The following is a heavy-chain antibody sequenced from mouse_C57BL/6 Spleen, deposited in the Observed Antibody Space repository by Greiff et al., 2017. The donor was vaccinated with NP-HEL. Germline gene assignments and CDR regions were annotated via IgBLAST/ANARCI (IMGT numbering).Heavy chain of an antibody. Sequence: VQLQQSGAELAKPGASVKLSCKASGYTFTSYWMHWVKQRPGQGLEWIGYINPSSGYTKYNQKFKDKATLTADKSSSTAYMQLSSLTYEDSAVYYCARSYYSNSAWFSYWGQGTLVTVSA. CDR2: INPSSGYT. CDR3: ARSYYSNSAWFSY. J-gene: IGHJ3*01. V-gene: IGHV1-7*01. D-gene: IGHD2-5*01. CDR1: GYTFTSYW.